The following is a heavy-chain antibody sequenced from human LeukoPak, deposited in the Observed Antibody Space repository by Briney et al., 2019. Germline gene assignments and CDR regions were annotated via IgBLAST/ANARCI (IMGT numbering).Heavy chain of an antibody. Sequence: DSVKGRFTISRDNSENTLYLEMNSLRAEDTAVYYCAKRTATTEFDYWGQGALVTVSS. D-gene: IGHD1-14*01. J-gene: IGHJ4*02. V-gene: IGHV3-30*02. CDR3: AKRTATTEFDY.